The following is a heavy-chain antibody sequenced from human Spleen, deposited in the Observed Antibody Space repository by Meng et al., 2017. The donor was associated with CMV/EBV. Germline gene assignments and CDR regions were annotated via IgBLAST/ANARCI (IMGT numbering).Heavy chain of an antibody. CDR3: ALSIAARRAELDY. J-gene: IGHJ4*02. CDR2: IIPIFGTA. V-gene: IGHV1-69*05. CDR1: EGTFGSYA. D-gene: IGHD6-6*01. Sequence: VQLVQAGAGVKKPGASVKVACKSAEGTFGSYAISWVRQAPGQGLEWMGGIIPIFGTANYAQKFQGRVTMTRDTSSSTAYMELSRLRSDDTAVYYCALSIAARRAELDYWGQGTLVTVSS.